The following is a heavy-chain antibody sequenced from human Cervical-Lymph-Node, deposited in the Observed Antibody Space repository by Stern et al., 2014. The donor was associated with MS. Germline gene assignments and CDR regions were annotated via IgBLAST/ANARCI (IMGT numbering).Heavy chain of an antibody. CDR2: IIPIFGTA. CDR1: GGTFSSYA. V-gene: IGHV1-69*01. Sequence: VQLEESGGGVKKPGSSVKVSCKASGGTFSSYAISWGRQAPGQGLEWKGGIIPIFGTANYDQKFKGRVTITADEFTSTAYMELSSLRSEDTAVYYCARNDPGIAVSWGQGTLVTVSS. CDR3: ARNDPGIAVS. D-gene: IGHD6-19*01. J-gene: IGHJ5*02.